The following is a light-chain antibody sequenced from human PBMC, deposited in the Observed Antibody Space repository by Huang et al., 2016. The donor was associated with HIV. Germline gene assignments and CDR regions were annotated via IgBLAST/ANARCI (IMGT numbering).Light chain of an antibody. Sequence: DIQMTQSPSSLSASVGDRVTITCRASRGISNSLAWYQQKPGKAPKLLLYASSRLQGWVPSRFSGSGSRTDYTLTISSLQPEDSATYYCQQYYNTTLSFGGGTKVEIK. CDR3: QQYYNTTLS. V-gene: IGKV1-NL1*01. CDR1: RGISNS. CDR2: ASS. J-gene: IGKJ4*01.